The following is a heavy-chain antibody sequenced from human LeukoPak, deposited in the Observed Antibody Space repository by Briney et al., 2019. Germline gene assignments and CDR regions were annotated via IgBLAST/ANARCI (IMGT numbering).Heavy chain of an antibody. Sequence: HSGGSLRLSCAASGFTFSSYAIHWVRQAPGKGLEWVTVISYDGSNKYYADSVKGRFTISRDNSKSTLILQMNSLRVEDTALYYCTKRVKYGGTWDHFADWGQGTLVTVSS. CDR2: ISYDGSNK. J-gene: IGHJ4*02. V-gene: IGHV3-30*07. CDR1: GFTFSSYA. D-gene: IGHD1-26*01. CDR3: TKRVKYGGTWDHFAD.